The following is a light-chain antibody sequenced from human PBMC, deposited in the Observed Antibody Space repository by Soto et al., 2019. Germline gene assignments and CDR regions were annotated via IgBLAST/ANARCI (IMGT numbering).Light chain of an antibody. Sequence: EIVLTQSPATLSLSPGERATLSCRASQSVTTYLAWYQQKPGQAPRLLIYDAFNRATGIPARFSGSGSGTDVTLTISSLEPEDFAVYYCQQRYNWPLTFGGGTKVEIK. CDR3: QQRYNWPLT. CDR1: QSVTTY. J-gene: IGKJ4*01. CDR2: DAF. V-gene: IGKV3-11*01.